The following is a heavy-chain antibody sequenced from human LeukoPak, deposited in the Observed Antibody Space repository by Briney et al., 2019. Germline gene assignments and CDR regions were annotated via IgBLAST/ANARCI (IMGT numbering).Heavy chain of an antibody. CDR3: ARFLDYGSGTYNWFDP. D-gene: IGHD3-10*01. Sequence: ASVKVSCKASGYTFTSYGISRVRQAPGQGLEWMGWISAYNGNTNYAQKLQGRVTMTTDTSTSTAYMELRSLRSDDTAVYYCARFLDYGSGTYNWFDPWGQGTLVTVSS. CDR2: ISAYNGNT. CDR1: GYTFTSYG. J-gene: IGHJ5*02. V-gene: IGHV1-18*01.